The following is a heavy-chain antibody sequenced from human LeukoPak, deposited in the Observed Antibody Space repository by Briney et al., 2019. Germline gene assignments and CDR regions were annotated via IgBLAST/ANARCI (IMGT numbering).Heavy chain of an antibody. CDR1: GFTLSAYA. Sequence: GGSLRLSCAASGFTLSAYAMHWVRHAPGKGLEWVALISYDGSNKYYADFVKGRFTISRDSSKNTLYLQVNSLRAEDTAVYYCAKEGLGSSWYPNYFDYWGQGTLVTVSS. V-gene: IGHV3-30*18. CDR2: ISYDGSNK. D-gene: IGHD6-13*01. CDR3: AKEGLGSSWYPNYFDY. J-gene: IGHJ4*02.